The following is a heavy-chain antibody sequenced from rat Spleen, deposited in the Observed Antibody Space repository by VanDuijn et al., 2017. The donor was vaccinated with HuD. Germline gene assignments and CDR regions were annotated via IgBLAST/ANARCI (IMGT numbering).Heavy chain of an antibody. V-gene: IGHV5-19*01. CDR1: GFTFSNYG. J-gene: IGHJ2*01. D-gene: IGHD1-11*01. CDR2: ISPSGGST. CDR3: ARALISEGFYFDN. Sequence: EVQLVESGGGLVQPGRSLKLSCAASGFTFSNYGMHWIRQAPTKGLEWVASISPSGGSTYYRDSVKGRFTISRDNAKSTLYLQMDSLRSEDTVTYYCARALISEGFYFDNWGQGVMVTVSS.